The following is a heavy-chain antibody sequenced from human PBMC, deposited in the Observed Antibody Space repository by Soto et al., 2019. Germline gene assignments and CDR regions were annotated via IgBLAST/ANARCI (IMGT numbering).Heavy chain of an antibody. V-gene: IGHV3-30*03. CDR1: GLSFSSYG. CDR2: ITSYALNI. J-gene: IGHJ4*02. Sequence: PGGSLRLSCVASGLSFSSYGMHWVRQAPGKGLEWVSLITSYALNIFYGYSVNGPFTISRDNANNTLYLQMNSLRPEDTAVYYCSTRGSFDYWGRGTLVTVSS. D-gene: IGHD1-26*01. CDR3: STRGSFDY.